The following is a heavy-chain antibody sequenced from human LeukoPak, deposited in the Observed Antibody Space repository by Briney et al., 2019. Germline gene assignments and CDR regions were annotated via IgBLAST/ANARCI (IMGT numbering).Heavy chain of an antibody. D-gene: IGHD2-15*01. V-gene: IGHV5-51*01. J-gene: IGHJ3*02. CDR3: ARHEGYYALGDI. CDR1: GYSFTTYW. Sequence: GESLKISSKGSGYSFTTYWIGWVRQMPGKGLEWMGIIYPGDSDTRYSPSFQGQVSMSADKSISTAYLQWSSLKASDTAMYYCARHEGYYALGDIWGQGTMVTVSS. CDR2: IYPGDSDT.